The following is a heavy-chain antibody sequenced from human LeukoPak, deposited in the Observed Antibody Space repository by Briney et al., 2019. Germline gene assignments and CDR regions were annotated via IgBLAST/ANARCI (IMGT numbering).Heavy chain of an antibody. V-gene: IGHV3-30*04. CDR2: ISYDGSNK. CDR1: GFTFSSYA. D-gene: IGHD5-18*01. Sequence: GGSLGLSCAASGFTFSSYAMHWVRQAPGKGLEWVAVISYDGSNKYYADSVKGRFTISRDNSKNTLYLQMNSLRAEDTAVYYCARGQLWLRVDYWGQGTLVTVSS. CDR3: ARGQLWLRVDY. J-gene: IGHJ4*02.